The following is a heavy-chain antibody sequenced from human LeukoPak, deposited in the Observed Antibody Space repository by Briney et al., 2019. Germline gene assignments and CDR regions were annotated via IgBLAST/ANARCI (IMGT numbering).Heavy chain of an antibody. J-gene: IGHJ6*02. CDR1: GYSFTSYW. Sequence: GESLQISCQGSGYSFTSYWIGWVRQMPGKGLEWMGIIYPGDSDTRYSPSFQGQVTISADKSISTAYLQWSSLKASDTAMYYCASELHGYYYGMDVWGQGTTVTVSS. V-gene: IGHV5-51*01. CDR3: ASELHGYYYGMDV. D-gene: IGHD5-24*01. CDR2: IYPGDSDT.